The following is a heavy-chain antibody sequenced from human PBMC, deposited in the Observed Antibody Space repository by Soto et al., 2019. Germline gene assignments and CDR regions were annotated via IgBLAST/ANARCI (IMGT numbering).Heavy chain of an antibody. Sequence: QVQLQESGPGLVRASGTLSLTCAVSGDSISSNRWWSWVRQPPGKGLEWIGEIYHSGTTNSNPSVKSRVTISVEKSKCQFSLTLKAVTAPHTAVYYCATGGMYCSTTGCLYWYLDLWGRGTLVSVSS. J-gene: IGHJ2*01. CDR1: GDSISSNRW. V-gene: IGHV4-4*02. CDR2: IYHSGTT. D-gene: IGHD2-2*01. CDR3: ATGGMYCSTTGCLYWYLDL.